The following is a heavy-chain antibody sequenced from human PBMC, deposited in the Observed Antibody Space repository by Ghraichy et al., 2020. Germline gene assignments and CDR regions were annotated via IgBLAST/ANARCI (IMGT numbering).Heavy chain of an antibody. J-gene: IGHJ4*02. CDR2: IKQDGSEK. V-gene: IGHV3-7*04. D-gene: IGHD6-19*01. CDR3: AGGSGWLIDY. CDR1: GFTFSSYC. Sequence: GGSLRLSCAASGFTFSSYCMSWVRQAPGKGLEWVANIKQDGSEKNYVDSVKGRFTISRDNAKNSVFLQMDSLRVDDMGVYYCAGGSGWLIDYWGQGTLVTVSS.